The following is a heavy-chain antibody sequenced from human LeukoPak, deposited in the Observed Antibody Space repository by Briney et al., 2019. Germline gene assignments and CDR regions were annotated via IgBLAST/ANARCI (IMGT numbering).Heavy chain of an antibody. V-gene: IGHV4-61*10. D-gene: IGHD3-16*01. CDR1: GGSISSGTYY. Sequence: SETLSLTCTVSGGSISSGTYYWSWIRQPAGKGLEWIGYIYYSGSTNYKPSLRSRVTISVDTSKNQFSLKMSSVTAADTAVYYCARETSQKGAHYMDVWGKGTTVTISS. CDR3: ARETSQKGAHYMDV. J-gene: IGHJ6*03. CDR2: IYYSGST.